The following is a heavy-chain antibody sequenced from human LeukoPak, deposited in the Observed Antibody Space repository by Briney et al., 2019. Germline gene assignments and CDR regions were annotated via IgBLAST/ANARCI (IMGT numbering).Heavy chain of an antibody. CDR3: TKDLNRACSGDCPSDY. Sequence: GESLRLSCAASGFTFRSSGMHWVRQAPGKGLEWVAFIRNDGSNKYYADSVKGRFTISRDNSKNTLYLQMSSLRVEDTALYYCTKDLNRACSGDCPSDYWGQGTLVTVSS. D-gene: IGHD2-21*01. V-gene: IGHV3-30*02. CDR2: IRNDGSNK. CDR1: GFTFRSSG. J-gene: IGHJ4*02.